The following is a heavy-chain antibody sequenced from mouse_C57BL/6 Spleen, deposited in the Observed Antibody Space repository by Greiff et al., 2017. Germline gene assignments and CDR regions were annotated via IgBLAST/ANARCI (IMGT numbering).Heavy chain of an antibody. D-gene: IGHD1-1*01. J-gene: IGHJ1*03. CDR3: ARDYCGSSYWYVDG. V-gene: IGHV3-6*01. CDR2: ISYDGSN. CDR1: GYSITSGYY. Sequence: DVQLQESGPGLVKPSQSLSLTCSVTGYSITSGYYWNWLRQFPGNKLEWMGYISYDGSNNYNPTLKNRITISRDTSKNQFFLQLTSVTTEDTATYYCARDYCGSSYWYVDGWGTGTTVTVSS.